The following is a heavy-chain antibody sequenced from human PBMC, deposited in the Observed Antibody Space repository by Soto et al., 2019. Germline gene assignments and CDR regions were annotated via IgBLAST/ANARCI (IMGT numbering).Heavy chain of an antibody. Sequence: QVQLVQSGAAVKKPGSSVKVSCKASGDTFNFYSINWVRQAPGLGLEWMGRTIPMISMSNSAQKFQGRLTISADKSTSTDYMEMSSLRSEDTAVYYWSTSNGSGIEAVDHWGQGALVTVSS. CDR2: TIPMISMS. CDR1: GDTFNFYS. CDR3: STSNGSGIEAVDH. J-gene: IGHJ5*02. D-gene: IGHD3-10*01. V-gene: IGHV1-69*02.